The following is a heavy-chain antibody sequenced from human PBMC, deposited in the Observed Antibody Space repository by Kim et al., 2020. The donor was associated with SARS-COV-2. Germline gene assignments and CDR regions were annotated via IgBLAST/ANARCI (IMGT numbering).Heavy chain of an antibody. CDR1: GYTFTSYG. CDR2: ISAYNGNT. D-gene: IGHD3-10*01. CDR3: ARLPPHPGGDYYYYGMDV. V-gene: IGHV1-18*04. Sequence: ASVKVSCKASGYTFTSYGISWVRQAPGQGLEWMGWISAYNGNTNYAQKLQGRVTMTTDTSTSTAYMELRSLRSDDTAVYYCARLPPHPGGDYYYYGMDVWGQGTTVTVSS. J-gene: IGHJ6*02.